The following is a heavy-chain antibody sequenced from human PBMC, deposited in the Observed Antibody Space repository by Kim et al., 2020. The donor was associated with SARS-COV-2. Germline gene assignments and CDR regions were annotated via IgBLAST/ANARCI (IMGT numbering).Heavy chain of an antibody. CDR3: SKTHSSGWFFDF. CDR1: GFTFSSYD. D-gene: IGHD6-19*01. CDR2: ISGNGVNT. Sequence: GGSLRLSCAASGFTFSSYDMSWVRQAPGKGLEWVSIISGNGVNTYYADSVKGRFTISRDKSKNMFYLQMNSLRAEDTAVCYCSKTHSSGWFFDFWGQGTL. V-gene: IGHV3-23*01. J-gene: IGHJ4*02.